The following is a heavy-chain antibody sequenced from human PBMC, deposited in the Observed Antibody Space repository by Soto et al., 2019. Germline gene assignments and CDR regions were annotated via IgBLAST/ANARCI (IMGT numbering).Heavy chain of an antibody. V-gene: IGHV3-9*01. J-gene: IGHJ4*02. Sequence: GGSLRLSCAASGFSFDDYAMDWFRQAPGKGLEWVSGISWNSGRIAYADSVKGRFTISRDNAKNSLYLQMNSLRAEDTALYYCAKDTNSGGPAQFDYWGQGTLVTVSS. D-gene: IGHD3-10*01. CDR3: AKDTNSGGPAQFDY. CDR2: ISWNSGRI. CDR1: GFSFDDYA.